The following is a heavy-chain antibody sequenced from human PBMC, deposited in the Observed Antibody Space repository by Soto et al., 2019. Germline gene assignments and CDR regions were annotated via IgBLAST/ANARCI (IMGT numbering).Heavy chain of an antibody. CDR1: GFTFSSYG. V-gene: IGHV3-30*18. J-gene: IGHJ6*02. CDR2: ISYDGSNK. Sequence: GGSLRLSCAASGFTFSSYGTHWVRQAPGKGLEWVAVISYDGSNKYYADSVEGRFTISRDNSKNTLYLQMNSLRAEDTAVYYCAKDPSWQGGGYYYYGMDVWGQGTTVTVSS. D-gene: IGHD1-26*01. CDR3: AKDPSWQGGGYYYYGMDV.